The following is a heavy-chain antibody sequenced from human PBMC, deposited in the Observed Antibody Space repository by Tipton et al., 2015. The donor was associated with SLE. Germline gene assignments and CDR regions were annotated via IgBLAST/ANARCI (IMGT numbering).Heavy chain of an antibody. V-gene: IGHV4-31*03. Sequence: TLSLTCTVSGDSISSGGYYWSWIRQLPGMGLEWIGYISYRGSTSYNPSLRSRVIISEDTSKNQFSLKLTSVTAADTAVYYCARGGVGGYDYFDYWCQGTLVTVSS. D-gene: IGHD5-12*01. CDR1: GDSISSGGYY. J-gene: IGHJ4*02. CDR3: ARGGVGGYDYFDY. CDR2: ISYRGST.